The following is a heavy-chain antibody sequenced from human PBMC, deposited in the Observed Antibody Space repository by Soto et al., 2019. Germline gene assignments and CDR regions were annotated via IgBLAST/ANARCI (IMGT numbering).Heavy chain of an antibody. V-gene: IGHV4-59*01. Sequence: SETLSLTCTVSGGSISSYYWSWIRQPPGKGLEWIGYIYYSGSTNYNPSLKSRVTISVDTSKNQFSLKLSSVTAADTAVYYCASEGTYCSGGSCYSGRFGAFDIWGQGTMVTVSS. CDR2: IYYSGST. J-gene: IGHJ3*02. D-gene: IGHD2-15*01. CDR3: ASEGTYCSGGSCYSGRFGAFDI. CDR1: GGSISSYY.